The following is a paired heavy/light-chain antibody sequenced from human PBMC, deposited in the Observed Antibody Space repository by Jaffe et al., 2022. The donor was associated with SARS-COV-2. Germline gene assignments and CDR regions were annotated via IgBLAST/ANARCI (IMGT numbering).Heavy chain of an antibody. Sequence: QVQLQESGPGLVKPSETLSLTCTVSGDSISSYYWSWIRQPPGKGLEWIGYIYYSGTTNYNPSLENQVTISVDTSKNQITLKLSSVTAADTAVYYCTGVSPMGVKEDSYFYYGVDVWGQGTTVTVSS. V-gene: IGHV4-59*01. CDR2: IYYSGTT. CDR1: GDSISSYY. J-gene: IGHJ6*02. CDR3: TGVSPMGVKEDSYFYYGVDV. D-gene: IGHD3-10*01.
Light chain of an antibody. Sequence: DIQMTQSPSSLSASVGDRVTITCRASQTISTYLNWYQQKPGKAPNLLIYIASSLQRGVPSRFSGSGSGTDFTLTISSLQPEDFATYYCQQSYTTPLTFGGGTKVEIK. CDR3: QQSYTTPLT. V-gene: IGKV1-39*01. J-gene: IGKJ4*01. CDR2: IAS. CDR1: QTISTY.